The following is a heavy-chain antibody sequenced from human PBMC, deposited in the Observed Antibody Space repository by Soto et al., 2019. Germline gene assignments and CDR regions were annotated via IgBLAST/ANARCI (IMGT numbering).Heavy chain of an antibody. D-gene: IGHD4-17*01. Sequence: EVQLVESGGVVVQPGGSLRLSCAASGFTFDDYTMHWVRQAPGKGLEWVSLISWDGGSTYYADSVKGRFTISRDNSKNSLSLQMNSLRTEDTALYYCAKDMALDYRDSYYGMDVWGQGTTVTVSS. J-gene: IGHJ6*02. V-gene: IGHV3-43*01. CDR2: ISWDGGST. CDR3: AKDMALDYRDSYYGMDV. CDR1: GFTFDDYT.